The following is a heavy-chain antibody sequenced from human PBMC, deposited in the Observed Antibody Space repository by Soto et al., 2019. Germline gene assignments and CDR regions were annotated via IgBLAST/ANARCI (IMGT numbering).Heavy chain of an antibody. CDR1: GFTFSSYA. CDR3: ARDNGDGDYGGYFDL. V-gene: IGHV3-30-3*01. D-gene: IGHD4-17*01. J-gene: IGHJ2*01. Sequence: QVQLVESGGGVVQPGRSLRLSCAASGFTFSSYAMHWVRQAPGKGLEWVAVISYDGSNKYYADSVKGRFTISRDNSKNTLYLQMNSLRAEDTAVYYCARDNGDGDYGGYFDLWGRGTLVTVSS. CDR2: ISYDGSNK.